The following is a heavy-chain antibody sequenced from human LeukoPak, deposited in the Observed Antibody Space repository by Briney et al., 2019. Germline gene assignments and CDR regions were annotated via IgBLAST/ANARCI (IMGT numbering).Heavy chain of an antibody. CDR2: IYYSGST. J-gene: IGHJ4*02. CDR3: ARHVGSGSYFDY. V-gene: IGHV4-39*01. CDR1: GGSISSSSYD. D-gene: IGHD1-26*01. Sequence: PSETLSLTCTVSGGSISSSSYDWGWIRQPPGKGLEWIGSIYYSGSTYYNPSLKSRLTLSVDTSKNQFSLKLSSVTAADTAVYYCARHVGSGSYFDYWGQGTLVTVSS.